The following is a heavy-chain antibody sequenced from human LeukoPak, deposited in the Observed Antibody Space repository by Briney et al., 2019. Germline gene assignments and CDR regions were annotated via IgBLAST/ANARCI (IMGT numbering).Heavy chain of an antibody. D-gene: IGHD1-26*01. CDR1: GFTFSSYA. Sequence: GGSLRLSCAASGFTFSSYAMSWVRQAPGKGLEWVSAISGSGGSTYYADSVKGRFTISRDNSKNTLYLQMNSLRAEDAAVYYCAKGGGPTSILVATRLRGAGMDVWGQGTTVTVSS. CDR3: AKGGGPTSILVATRLRGAGMDV. V-gene: IGHV3-23*01. CDR2: ISGSGGST. J-gene: IGHJ6*02.